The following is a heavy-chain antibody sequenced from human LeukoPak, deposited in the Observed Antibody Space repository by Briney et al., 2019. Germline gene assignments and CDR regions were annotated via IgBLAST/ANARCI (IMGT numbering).Heavy chain of an antibody. CDR2: IYWDDNK. CDR3: LRLLTGYSADY. CDR1: GFSFISNAAG. Sequence: SGPTLVIPRQTLARTCTFYGFSFISNAAGVGLVCLPPGNALEWLAIIYWDDNKRYSPSLKSRLTITTDTTKNQVVLTMPNMDPVDTATYDCLRLLTGYSADYWGQGTLVTVSS. V-gene: IGHV2-5*02. J-gene: IGHJ4*02. D-gene: IGHD3-9*01.